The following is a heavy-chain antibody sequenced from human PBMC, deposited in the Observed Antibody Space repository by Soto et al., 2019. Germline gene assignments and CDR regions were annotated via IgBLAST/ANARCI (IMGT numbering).Heavy chain of an antibody. CDR1: GFTVSSNY. J-gene: IGHJ4*02. CDR2: ISSDGSK. D-gene: IGHD6-19*01. V-gene: IGHV3-66*01. Sequence: PGGSLRLSCAASGFTVSSNYTSWVRQAPGKGPEWVSVISSDGSKYYADSVKVRFTISRDNSKNTLYLQMNSLRAEDTAVHFCARDVSSGWYYFHYWGQGLLVT. CDR3: ARDVSSGWYYFHY.